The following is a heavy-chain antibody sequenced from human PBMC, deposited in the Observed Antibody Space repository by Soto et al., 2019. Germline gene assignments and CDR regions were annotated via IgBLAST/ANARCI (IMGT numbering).Heavy chain of an antibody. Sequence: GSLRLSCAASGFTFSTYAMSWVRQAPGKGLEWVSTISSSGGNTYYTDSVKGRFTISRDNSKNTLYLQMNSLRAEDTAIYYCAKRPTSTGFGDPFDIWGQGTMVTV. CDR2: ISSSGGNT. D-gene: IGHD3-10*01. CDR3: AKRPTSTGFGDPFDI. J-gene: IGHJ3*02. V-gene: IGHV3-23*01. CDR1: GFTFSTYA.